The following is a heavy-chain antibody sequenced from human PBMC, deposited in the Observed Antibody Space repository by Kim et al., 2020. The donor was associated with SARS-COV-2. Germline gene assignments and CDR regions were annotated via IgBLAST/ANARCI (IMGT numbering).Heavy chain of an antibody. Sequence: GGSLRLSCAASGFTFSTSPMGWVRQAPGKGLEWVSRISWDGTRTYYADSVKGRVTMSSDKSKNTVYLHMNSLRVEDTAVYYCAKGVTNSRFDYWGQGAQVTVSS. D-gene: IGHD4-17*01. CDR3: AKGVTNSRFDY. CDR2: ISWDGTRT. J-gene: IGHJ4*02. CDR1: GFTFSTSP. V-gene: IGHV3-23*01.